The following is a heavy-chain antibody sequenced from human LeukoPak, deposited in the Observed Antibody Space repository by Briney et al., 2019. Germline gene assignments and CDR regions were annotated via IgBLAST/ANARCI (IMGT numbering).Heavy chain of an antibody. Sequence: ASVKVSCKASGYTFTSYDINWVRQATGQGLKWMGWMNPNSGNTGYAQKFQGRVTMTRNTSISTAYMELSSLRSEDTAVYYCARAKPLLSSSILKKTNWFDPWGQGTLVTVSS. V-gene: IGHV1-8*01. CDR2: MNPNSGNT. CDR3: ARAKPLLSSSILKKTNWFDP. D-gene: IGHD6-6*01. CDR1: GYTFTSYD. J-gene: IGHJ5*02.